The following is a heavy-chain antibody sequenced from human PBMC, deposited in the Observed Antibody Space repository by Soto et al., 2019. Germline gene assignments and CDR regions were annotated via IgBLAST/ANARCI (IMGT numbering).Heavy chain of an antibody. J-gene: IGHJ4*02. V-gene: IGHV3-9*01. D-gene: IGHD1-26*01. CDR2: ISWNSRNI. Sequence: EVQLVESGGALVQPGRSLRLSCAASGFTFDNYAMHWVRQAPGKGLEWVSGISWNSRNIGYADSVKGRFTISRDDAKNSLYLQMNSLRPEDTAFYYCAKEAGGSYGPGFDYWGQGTLVTVSS. CDR3: AKEAGGSYGPGFDY. CDR1: GFTFDNYA.